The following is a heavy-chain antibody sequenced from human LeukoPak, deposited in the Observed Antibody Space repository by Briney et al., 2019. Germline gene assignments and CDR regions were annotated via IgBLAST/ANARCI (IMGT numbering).Heavy chain of an antibody. CDR1: GGSISSGGYY. Sequence: PSQTLSLTCTVSGGSISSGGYYWSWIRQHPGKGLEWIGYIYYSGSTYYNPSLKSRVTISVDTSKNQFSLKLSSVTAADTAVYYCARPTDFWSGFFDYWGQGTLVTVSS. D-gene: IGHD3-3*01. J-gene: IGHJ4*02. CDR3: ARPTDFWSGFFDY. CDR2: IYYSGST. V-gene: IGHV4-31*03.